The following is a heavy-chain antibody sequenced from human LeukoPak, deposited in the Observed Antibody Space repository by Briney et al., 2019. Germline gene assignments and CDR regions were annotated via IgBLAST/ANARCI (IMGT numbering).Heavy chain of an antibody. CDR3: ARDRDQSYVLRYFDWVKYGMDV. Sequence: PSETLSLTCTVSGGSISSSDYYWSWIRQHPGKGLEYIGYISYSGGSYYIPSLKSRTTISLDTSKSQFSLKLSSVTAADTAVYYCARDRDQSYVLRYFDWVKYGMDVWGQGTTVTVSS. V-gene: IGHV4-31*03. D-gene: IGHD3-9*01. J-gene: IGHJ6*02. CDR2: ISYSGGS. CDR1: GGSISSSDYY.